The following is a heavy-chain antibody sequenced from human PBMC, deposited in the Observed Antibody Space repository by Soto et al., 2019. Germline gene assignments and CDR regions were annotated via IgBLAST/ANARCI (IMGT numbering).Heavy chain of an antibody. D-gene: IGHD3-10*01. CDR1: GVSISSGGYY. CDR2: IYYSGST. CDR3: ARTFYYGSGPFDY. Sequence: QVQLQESGPGLVKPSQTLSLTCSVSGVSISSGGYYWSWIRQYPGKGLEYIGYIYYSGSTNYNPSLKSRFTISVDTSKNQFSLKLTSVTAADTAVYYCARTFYYGSGPFDYWGQGALVTVTS. J-gene: IGHJ4*02. V-gene: IGHV4-31*03.